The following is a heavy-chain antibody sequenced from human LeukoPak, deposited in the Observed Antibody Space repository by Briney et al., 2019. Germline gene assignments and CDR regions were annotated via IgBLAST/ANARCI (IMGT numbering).Heavy chain of an antibody. V-gene: IGHV4-34*01. Sequence: SETLSLTCAVFGGSFSGYYWSWIRQPPGRGLEWIGEINHRGGTNYNPSLESRVSISVDTSKNQFSLNLRSVTAADTAVYYCVRELAVARAAFDMWGQGTMVTVSS. D-gene: IGHD6-19*01. CDR1: GGSFSGYY. CDR2: INHRGGT. CDR3: VRELAVARAAFDM. J-gene: IGHJ3*02.